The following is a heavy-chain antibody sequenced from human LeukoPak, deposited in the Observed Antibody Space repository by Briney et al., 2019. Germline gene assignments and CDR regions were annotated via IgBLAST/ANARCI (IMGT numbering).Heavy chain of an antibody. CDR1: GYTFTGYY. V-gene: IGHV1-2*02. CDR3: ARGGRFGELLVGGVDY. CDR2: INPNSGGT. D-gene: IGHD3-10*01. J-gene: IGHJ4*02. Sequence: ASVKVSCKASGYTFTGYYMHWVRQAPGQGLEWMGWINPNSGGTNYAQKFQGRVTMTRDTSISTAYMELSRLRSDDPAVYYCARGGRFGELLVGGVDYWGQGTLVTVSS.